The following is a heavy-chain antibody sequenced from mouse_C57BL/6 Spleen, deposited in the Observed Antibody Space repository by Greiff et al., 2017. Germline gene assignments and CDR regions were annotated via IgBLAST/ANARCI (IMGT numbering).Heavy chain of an antibody. J-gene: IGHJ4*01. CDR2: IYPGDGDT. Sequence: LLESGAELVKPGASVKISCKASGYAFSSYWMNWVKQRPGKGLEWIGQIYPGDGDTNYNGKFKGKATLTADKSSSTAYMQLSSLTSEDSAVYFCAYDYAYAMDYWGQGTSVTVSS. CDR1: GYAFSSYW. CDR3: AYDYAYAMDY. V-gene: IGHV1-80*01. D-gene: IGHD2-4*01.